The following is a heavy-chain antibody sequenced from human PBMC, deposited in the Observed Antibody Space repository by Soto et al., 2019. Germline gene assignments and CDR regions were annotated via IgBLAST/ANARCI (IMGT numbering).Heavy chain of an antibody. CDR1: EFASRNAW. V-gene: IGHV3-15*01. J-gene: IGHJ4*02. D-gene: IGHD3-9*01. Sequence: EVQLVESGGGLVKPGGSLRLSCAASEFASRNAWVSWVRQAPGKGLEWVGRVKSKSDGGATYYAAPVKGRFTISRDDSNTTLYLQMNSLKTEDTAVYYCTAHFDCLNHFDSWVQGTLVTVSS. CDR3: TAHFDCLNHFDS. CDR2: VKSKSDGGAT.